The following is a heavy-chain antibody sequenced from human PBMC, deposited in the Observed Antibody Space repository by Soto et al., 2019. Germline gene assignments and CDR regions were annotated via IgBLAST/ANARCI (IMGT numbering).Heavy chain of an antibody. CDR1: GGFISSGSHF. V-gene: IGHV4-39*01. CDR2: IFYSGST. Sequence: QPQLQESGPGLVKPSETLSLTCSVSGGFISSGSHFWGWIRQHPGKGLELIGTIFYSGSTYYNPSLRGRATISVDTSNTKFSLTPNAVTAADTAVYYCVRHPRGGYSGYDPIYYFDYWGQGTLVTVSS. D-gene: IGHD5-12*01. CDR3: VRHPRGGYSGYDPIYYFDY. J-gene: IGHJ4*02.